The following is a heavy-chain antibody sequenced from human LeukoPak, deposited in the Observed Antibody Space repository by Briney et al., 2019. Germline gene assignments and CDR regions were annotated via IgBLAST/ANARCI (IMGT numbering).Heavy chain of an antibody. Sequence: PGGSLRLSCAASGFTFSSYGMHWVRQAPGKGLEWVAFIRYDGSNKYYADSVKGRFTISRDNTKNTLYLQMNSLRAEDTAVYYCARGKERDDILTGPPDYWGQGTLVTVSS. J-gene: IGHJ4*02. CDR3: ARGKERDDILTGPPDY. CDR1: GFTFSSYG. CDR2: IRYDGSNK. V-gene: IGHV3-30*02. D-gene: IGHD3-9*01.